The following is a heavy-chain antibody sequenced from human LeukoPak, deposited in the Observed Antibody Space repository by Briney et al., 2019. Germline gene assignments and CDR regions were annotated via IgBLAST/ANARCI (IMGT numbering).Heavy chain of an antibody. J-gene: IGHJ6*03. CDR2: IYTSGST. V-gene: IGHV4-4*07. Sequence: SETLSLTCTVSGGSISSYFWTWIRQPAGKGLEWIGHIYTSGSTNSNPSLKSRVSMPVDTSKNQFSLKLSSVTAADTAVYYCARDREGTSVWPRRNYFYMDVWGKGTTVTISS. CDR1: GGSISSYF. D-gene: IGHD6-19*01. CDR3: ARDREGTSVWPRRNYFYMDV.